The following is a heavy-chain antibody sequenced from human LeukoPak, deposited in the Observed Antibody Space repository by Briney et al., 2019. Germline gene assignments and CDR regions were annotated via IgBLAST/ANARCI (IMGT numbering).Heavy chain of an antibody. J-gene: IGHJ5*02. CDR3: ARDVPTYYDYVWGSYRYSP. Sequence: GSVKVSRKPSGYTLTIDGISWGRPAPGQGGGWVGWISAYNGDTNYAQKLQGRVTMTTDTSTGTAYMELRSLRSDDTAVYYCARDVPTYYDYVWGSYRYSPWGQGTLVTVSS. V-gene: IGHV1-18*01. CDR2: ISAYNGDT. D-gene: IGHD3-16*02. CDR1: GYTLTIDG.